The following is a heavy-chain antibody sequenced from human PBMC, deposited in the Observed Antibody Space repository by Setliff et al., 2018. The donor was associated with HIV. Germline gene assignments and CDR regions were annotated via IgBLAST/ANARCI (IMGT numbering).Heavy chain of an antibody. J-gene: IGHJ3*02. CDR1: GYTFSNFA. D-gene: IGHD1-26*01. V-gene: IGHV1-18*01. Sequence: ASVKVSCKASGYTFSNFAIGWLRQAPGQGLAWMGWISSYSDNTFYARSLQGRVTMTTDTASSTSYMELRSLRSDDTAKYYCARIRAGALLNAFDIWAQGTMVTVSS. CDR3: ARIRAGALLNAFDI. CDR2: ISSYSDNT.